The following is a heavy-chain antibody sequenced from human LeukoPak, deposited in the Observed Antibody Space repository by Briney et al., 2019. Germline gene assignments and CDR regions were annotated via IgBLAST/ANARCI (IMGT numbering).Heavy chain of an antibody. CDR2: ISYDGSNK. D-gene: IGHD6-6*01. CDR1: GFTFSSYA. CDR3: ARDLEGQLVLGLDC. V-gene: IGHV3-30-3*01. Sequence: PGGSLRLSCAASGFTFSSYAMHWVRQAPGKGLEWVAVISYDGSNKYYADSVKGRFTISRDNSKNTLYLQMNSLRAEDTAVYYCARDLEGQLVLGLDCWGQGTLVTVSS. J-gene: IGHJ4*02.